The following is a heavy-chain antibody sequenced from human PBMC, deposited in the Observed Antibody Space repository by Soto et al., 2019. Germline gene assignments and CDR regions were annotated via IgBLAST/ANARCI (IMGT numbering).Heavy chain of an antibody. D-gene: IGHD4-4*01. CDR3: AIRLGGITVSYGMDV. CDR1: GYSFTSYW. Sequence: GESLKISCKGFGYSFTSYWIGWVRQMPGKGLEWVGIIYPGDSDTRYSPSFQGQVTILVDKSISTAYLQWSSLKASDTAMYYCAIRLGGITVSYGMDVWGQGTTVTVS. CDR2: IYPGDSDT. V-gene: IGHV5-51*01. J-gene: IGHJ6*02.